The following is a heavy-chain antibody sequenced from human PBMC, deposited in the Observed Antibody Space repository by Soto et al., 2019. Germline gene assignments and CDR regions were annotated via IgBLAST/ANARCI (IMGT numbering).Heavy chain of an antibody. D-gene: IGHD6-13*01. CDR2: IYYSGST. CDR1: GGSISSSSYY. Sequence: SETLSLTCTVSGGSISSSSYYWGWIRQPPGKGLEWIGSIYYSGSTYYNPSLKSRVTISVDTSKNKFSLTLSSVTAADTAVYYCARHVIAAAGTYYYYYYMDVWGKGTTVT. V-gene: IGHV4-39*01. J-gene: IGHJ6*03. CDR3: ARHVIAAAGTYYYYYYMDV.